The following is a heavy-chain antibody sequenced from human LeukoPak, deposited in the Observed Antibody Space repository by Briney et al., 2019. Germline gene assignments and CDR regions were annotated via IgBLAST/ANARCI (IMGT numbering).Heavy chain of an antibody. V-gene: IGHV4-59*01. CDR2: IYYSGST. J-gene: IGHJ4*02. Sequence: SETLSLTCTVSGGSISSYYWSWIRQPPGKGLEWIGYIYYSGSTNYNPSLKSRVTISVDTSKNQFSLKLSSVTAADTAVYYCAGGKDSLIDYWGQGTLVTVSS. CDR1: GGSISSYY. D-gene: IGHD3-16*01. CDR3: AGGKDSLIDY.